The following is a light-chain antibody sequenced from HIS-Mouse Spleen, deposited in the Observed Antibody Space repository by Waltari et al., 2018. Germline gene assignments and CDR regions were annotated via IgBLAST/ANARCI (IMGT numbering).Light chain of an antibody. V-gene: IGLV3-10*01. Sequence: SYELTQPPSVSVSPGQTARIPCPGDPLPKKYAYSYQQKSGQAPVLVIYEDSKRPSGIPERFSGSSSGTMATLTISGAQVEDEADYYCYSTDSSGNHRVFGGGTKLTVL. CDR2: EDS. CDR1: PLPKKY. CDR3: YSTDSSGNHRV. J-gene: IGLJ2*01.